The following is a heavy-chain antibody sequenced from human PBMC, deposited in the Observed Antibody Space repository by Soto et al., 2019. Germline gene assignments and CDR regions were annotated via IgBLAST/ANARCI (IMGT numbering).Heavy chain of an antibody. CDR2: ISAYNGNT. CDR3: ARDQPVTMVRGLNQYYYYYYMDV. J-gene: IGHJ6*03. Sequence: QGQLVQSGAEVKKPGASVKVSCKASGYTFTRYGISWVRQAPGQGLEWMGWISAYNGNTNYAQKLQGRVTMTTDTSSSTAYMELRSLRSDDTAVYYCARDQPVTMVRGLNQYYYYYYMDVWGKRTTVTVSS. V-gene: IGHV1-18*01. D-gene: IGHD3-10*01. CDR1: GYTFTRYG.